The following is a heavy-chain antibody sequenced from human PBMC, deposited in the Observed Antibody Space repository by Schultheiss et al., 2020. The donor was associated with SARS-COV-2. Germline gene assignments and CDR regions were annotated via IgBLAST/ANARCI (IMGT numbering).Heavy chain of an antibody. V-gene: IGHV3-9*01. CDR2: ISWNSGSI. D-gene: IGHD4-17*01. CDR1: GFTFDDYA. CDR3: AKVNGDYGLYFDY. J-gene: IGHJ4*02. Sequence: GGSLRLSCAASGFTFDDYAMHWVRQAPGKGLEWVSGISWNSGSIGYADSVKGRFTISRDNAKNSLYLQMNSLRAEDTASYYCAKVNGDYGLYFDYWGQGTLVTVSS.